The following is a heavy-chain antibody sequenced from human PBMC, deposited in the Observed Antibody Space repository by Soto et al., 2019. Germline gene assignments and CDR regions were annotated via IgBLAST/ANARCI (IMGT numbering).Heavy chain of an antibody. CDR1: GDSFTNYA. Sequence: QVLLVQSGAEMKQPGSSVSVSCKASGDSFTNYAFTWVRQAPGQGPEWLGGIILALGTPHYSQRFQGRLTITADESSSTVYMELGSLRLDTAVYYCGRYCTNTKCRGGYYLDLWGQGTLLTVSS. CDR3: GRYCTNTKCRGGYYLDL. J-gene: IGHJ5*02. D-gene: IGHD2-8*01. V-gene: IGHV1-69*01. CDR2: IILALGTP.